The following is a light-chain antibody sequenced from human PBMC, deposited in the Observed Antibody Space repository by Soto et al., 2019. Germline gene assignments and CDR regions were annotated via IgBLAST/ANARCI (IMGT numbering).Light chain of an antibody. Sequence: EIVMTQSPATLSVSPGERATLSCRASHRFSSYLAWYQQKPDQAPRLLIYATSTRATGIPARFSGSGSGTEFTLTISSLQSEDFAVYYCQQYNNWPLTFGGGTKVDIK. V-gene: IGKV3-15*01. J-gene: IGKJ4*01. CDR1: HRFSSY. CDR2: ATS. CDR3: QQYNNWPLT.